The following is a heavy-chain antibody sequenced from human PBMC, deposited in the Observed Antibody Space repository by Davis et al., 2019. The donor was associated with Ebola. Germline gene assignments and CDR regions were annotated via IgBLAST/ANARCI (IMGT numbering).Heavy chain of an antibody. J-gene: IGHJ6*02. CDR3: ARRQDYDFWSGYRNGMDV. Sequence: GSLRLSCTVSGGSISSSSYYWGWIRQPPGKGLEWIGSIYYSGSTYYNPSLKSRVTISVDTSKNQFSLKLSSVTAVDTAVYYCARRQDYDFWSGYRNGMDVWGQGTTVTVSS. CDR1: GGSISSSSYY. V-gene: IGHV4-39*01. CDR2: IYYSGST. D-gene: IGHD3-3*01.